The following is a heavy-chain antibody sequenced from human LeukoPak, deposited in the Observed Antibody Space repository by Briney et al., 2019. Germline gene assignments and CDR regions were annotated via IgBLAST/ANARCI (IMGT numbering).Heavy chain of an antibody. V-gene: IGHV4-39*01. CDR1: GGSISSSGYY. D-gene: IGHD5-24*01. CDR2: IYDSGST. CDR3: ARVGRGGMATPTFDS. J-gene: IGHJ4*02. Sequence: SETLSLTCTVSGGSISSSGYYWGWIRQPPGKGLEFIVSIYDSGSTYYNPSLKSRITISVDTSKNQFSLKLSSVTAADTAVYYCARVGRGGMATPTFDSWGQGTLVTVSS.